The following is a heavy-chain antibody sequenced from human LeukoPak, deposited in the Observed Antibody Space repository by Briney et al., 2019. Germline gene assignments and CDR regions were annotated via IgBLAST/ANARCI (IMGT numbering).Heavy chain of an antibody. Sequence: SETLSLTCAVYGGSFSGYYWSWIRQPPGKGLEWIGEINHSGSTNYNPSLKSRVTISVDTSKNKFSLKLSSVTAADTAVYYCARLLRSGAATNWFDPWGQGTLVTVSS. CDR2: INHSGST. CDR1: GGSFSGYY. CDR3: ARLLRSGAATNWFDP. J-gene: IGHJ5*02. V-gene: IGHV4-34*01. D-gene: IGHD2-15*01.